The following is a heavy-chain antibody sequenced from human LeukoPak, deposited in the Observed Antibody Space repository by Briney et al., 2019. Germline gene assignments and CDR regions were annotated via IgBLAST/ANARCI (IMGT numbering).Heavy chain of an antibody. CDR2: IYYTGST. J-gene: IGHJ5*02. D-gene: IGHD3-22*01. V-gene: IGHV4-59*01. CDR3: ARHSDYYDGSSYPKINYFDP. CDR1: GGSINTYY. Sequence: SETLSPTCTVSGGSINTYYWSWLRQPPGKGLEWIGYIYYTGSTNYNPSLKSRVAISPDTSKNQISLMLSSVTAADTAVYYCARHSDYYDGSSYPKINYFDPWGQGTLVTVSS.